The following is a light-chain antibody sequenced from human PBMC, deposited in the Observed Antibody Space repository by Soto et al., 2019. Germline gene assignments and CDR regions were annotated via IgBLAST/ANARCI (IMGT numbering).Light chain of an antibody. Sequence: DIRMTQSPSSVSASVGDRVTITCRASEDIRNYLAWFQQKPGKAPKTLIYAASNFQSGGPPQFSGSGAGTDFSLTINGLEPEDFATYFCQQYYIFPLTFGGGTNVEI. CDR2: AAS. V-gene: IGKV1-16*02. CDR1: EDIRNY. CDR3: QQYYIFPLT. J-gene: IGKJ4*01.